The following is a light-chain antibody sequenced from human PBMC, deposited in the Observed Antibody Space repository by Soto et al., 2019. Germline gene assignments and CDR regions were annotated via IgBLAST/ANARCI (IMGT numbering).Light chain of an antibody. J-gene: IGKJ3*01. CDR1: HNINRW. Sequence: DIQMPQSPSTLAASVGDRVTIPCRASHNINRWLAWYQKKPGKAPKVLIYDASSLESGVPSRFSVSGSGTEFPLTIASLQPDDFATYYCQQYDGYFGPGTKVDFK. CDR2: DAS. CDR3: QQYDGY. V-gene: IGKV1-5*01.